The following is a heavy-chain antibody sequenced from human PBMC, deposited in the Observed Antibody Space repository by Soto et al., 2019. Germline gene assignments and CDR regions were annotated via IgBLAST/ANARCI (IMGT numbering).Heavy chain of an antibody. CDR2: INHRGST. D-gene: IGHD5-12*01. J-gene: IGHJ5*02. V-gene: IGHV4-34*02. Sequence: QVHLQQWGAGLLKPSETLSLTCAVYGESFIGYYWTWIRQPPGKGLEWIGEINHRGSTNYNPSLKSRVSISTDTSKNQFSLKLTSVTAADTSVYYCARTDIVTTNWFDPWGQGTLVTVSS. CDR3: ARTDIVTTNWFDP. CDR1: GESFIGYY.